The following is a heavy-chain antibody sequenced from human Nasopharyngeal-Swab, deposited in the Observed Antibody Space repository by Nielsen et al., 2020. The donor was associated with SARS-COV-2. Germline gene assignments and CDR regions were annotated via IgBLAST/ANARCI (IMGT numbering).Heavy chain of an antibody. Sequence: SLKISCAASGFTFDDYAMHWVRQAPGKGLEWVSGITWNSGGIGYADSVKGRFTISRDNAKNSLYLQMNSLRAEDTAVYYCARHYDFWSGYYNSHFYGMDVWGQGTTVTVSS. CDR1: GFTFDDYA. CDR2: ITWNSGGI. V-gene: IGHV3-9*01. J-gene: IGHJ6*02. D-gene: IGHD3-3*01. CDR3: ARHYDFWSGYYNSHFYGMDV.